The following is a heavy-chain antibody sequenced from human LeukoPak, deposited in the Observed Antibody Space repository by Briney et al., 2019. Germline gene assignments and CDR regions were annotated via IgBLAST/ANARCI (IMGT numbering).Heavy chain of an antibody. CDR2: ISWNSGSI. D-gene: IGHD6-6*01. V-gene: IGHV3-9*01. J-gene: IGHJ4*02. Sequence: GRSLRLSCAASGFTFDDYAMHWVRQAPGEGLEWVSGISWNSGSIGYADSVKGRFTISRDNAKNSLYLQMNSLRAEDTALYYCAKVPSSSSGNYFDYRGQGTLVTVSS. CDR3: AKVPSSSSGNYFDY. CDR1: GFTFDDYA.